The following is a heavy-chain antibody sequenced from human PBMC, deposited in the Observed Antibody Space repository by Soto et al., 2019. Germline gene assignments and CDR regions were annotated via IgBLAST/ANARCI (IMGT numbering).Heavy chain of an antibody. J-gene: IGHJ2*01. CDR1: GYSFTSYW. V-gene: IGHV5-51*03. CDR3: ARLYGGNTIYWYFDL. Sequence: EVQLVQSGSEVKKQGESLKISCKGSGYSFTSYWIGWVRQMPGKGLEWMGIIYPGDSDTRYSPSFQGQVTISADKSISTAYLQWSSLKASDTAMYYCARLYGGNTIYWYFDLWGRGTLVTVSS. CDR2: IYPGDSDT. D-gene: IGHD2-15*01.